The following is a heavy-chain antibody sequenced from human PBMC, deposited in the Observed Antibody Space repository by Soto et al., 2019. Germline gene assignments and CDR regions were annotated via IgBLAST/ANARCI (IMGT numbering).Heavy chain of an antibody. Sequence: QVQLVQSGAEVKKPGSSVKVSCKASGGTFSSYTISWVRQAPGQGLEWMGRIIPILGIANYAQKFQGRVTITADKATSTAYRELSSLRSEDTAVYYCARGGVVVTAILDYWGQGTLVTVSS. D-gene: IGHD2-21*02. V-gene: IGHV1-69*02. CDR1: GGTFSSYT. J-gene: IGHJ4*02. CDR3: ARGGVVVTAILDY. CDR2: IIPILGIA.